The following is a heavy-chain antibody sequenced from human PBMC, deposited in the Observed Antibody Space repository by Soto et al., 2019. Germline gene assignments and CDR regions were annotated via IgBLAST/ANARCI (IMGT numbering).Heavy chain of an antibody. CDR1: GYTFTSYG. CDR3: ARVVYSGYDPGVFDY. V-gene: IGHV1-18*01. J-gene: IGHJ4*02. Sequence: QVQLVQSGAEVKKPGASVKVSCKASGYTFTSYGISWVRQAPGQGLEWMGWISAYNGNTNYAQKLQGRVTMTTDTSTSTAYRELRSLRSDDTAVYYCARVVYSGYDPGVFDYWGQGTLVTVSS. D-gene: IGHD5-12*01. CDR2: ISAYNGNT.